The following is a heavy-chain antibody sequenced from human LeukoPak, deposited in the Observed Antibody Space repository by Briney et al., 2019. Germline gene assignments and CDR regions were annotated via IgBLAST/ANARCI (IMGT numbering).Heavy chain of an antibody. D-gene: IGHD3-22*01. CDR1: GFTFSNYA. V-gene: IGHV3-30*04. CDR2: ISYDGSNK. CDR3: ASGYYDSSGYYWRAFDI. J-gene: IGHJ3*02. Sequence: GGSLRLSCAASGFTFSNYAMHWVRQAPGKGLEWVAVISYDGSNKYYTDSVKGRFTISGDSSKNTLYLQMNSLRAEDTAVYYCASGYYDSSGYYWRAFDIWGQGTMVTVSS.